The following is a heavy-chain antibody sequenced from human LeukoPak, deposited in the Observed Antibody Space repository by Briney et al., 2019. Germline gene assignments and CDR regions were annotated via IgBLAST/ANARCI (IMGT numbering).Heavy chain of an antibody. CDR3: ARTGSYYYYYMDV. D-gene: IGHD3-10*01. V-gene: IGHV4-34*01. Sequence: SETLSLTCAVYGGSFSGYYWSSLRQPPGKGLEWIGEINHSGSTNYNPSLKSRVTRSVDTSKNQFFLKLSSVTAADTAVYYCARTGSYYYYYMDVWGKGTTVTVSS. J-gene: IGHJ6*03. CDR2: INHSGST. CDR1: GGSFSGYY.